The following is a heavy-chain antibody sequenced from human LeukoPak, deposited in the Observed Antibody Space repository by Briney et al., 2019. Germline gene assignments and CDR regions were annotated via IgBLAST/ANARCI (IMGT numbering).Heavy chain of an antibody. V-gene: IGHV4-59*08. Sequence: PSETLSLTCTVSGGSISSYYWSWIRQPPGKGLEWIGYIYYSGSTNYNPSLKSRVTISVDTSKNQFSLKVSSVTAADTAVYYCARRPGYCNNASCPPFDYWGQGTLATVSS. CDR3: ARRPGYCNNASCPPFDY. D-gene: IGHD2-2*03. CDR2: IYYSGST. CDR1: GGSISSYY. J-gene: IGHJ4*02.